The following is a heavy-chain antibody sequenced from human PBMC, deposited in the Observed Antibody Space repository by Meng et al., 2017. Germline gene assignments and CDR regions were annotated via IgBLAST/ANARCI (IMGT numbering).Heavy chain of an antibody. CDR2: ISYDGSNK. CDR1: GFTFSDYY. V-gene: IGHV3-30*01. CDR3: ARVQQWLAYDY. Sequence: QVQVVGSGGGLVKPGGSLRLSCAASGFTFSDYYMSWIRQAPGKGLEWVAVISYDGSNKYYADSVKGRFTISRDNSKNTLYLQMNSLRAEDTAVYYCARVQQWLAYDYWGQGTLVTVSS. J-gene: IGHJ4*02. D-gene: IGHD6-19*01.